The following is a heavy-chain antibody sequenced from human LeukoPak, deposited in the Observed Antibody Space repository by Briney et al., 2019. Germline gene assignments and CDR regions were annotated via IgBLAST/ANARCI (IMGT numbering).Heavy chain of an antibody. V-gene: IGHV4-4*07. CDR1: GTSISSHY. D-gene: IGHD1-14*01. J-gene: IGHJ4*02. CDR2: LYTSGSI. Sequence: PSETLSLTCTVSGTSISSHYWSWIRQPAGRGLEWIGRLYTSGSIKYNPSLKSRVSMSVDTSKNEFSLKLSSVTAADTAVYFCATGESLDYWGQGTLVTVSS. CDR3: ATGESLDY.